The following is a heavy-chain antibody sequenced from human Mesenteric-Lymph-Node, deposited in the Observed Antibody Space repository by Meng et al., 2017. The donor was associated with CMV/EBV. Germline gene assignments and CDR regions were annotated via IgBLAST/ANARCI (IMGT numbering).Heavy chain of an antibody. CDR1: GFPFSSYA. V-gene: IGHV3-23*01. J-gene: IGHJ4*02. CDR2: ISGSGGST. Sequence: GFPFSSYAMRWVRQAPGKGLEWVSAISGSGGSTYYADSVKGRFTISRDNSKNTLYLQMNSLRAEDTAVYYCAKDLLHYGSGSIFDYWGQGTLVTVSS. D-gene: IGHD3-10*01. CDR3: AKDLLHYGSGSIFDY.